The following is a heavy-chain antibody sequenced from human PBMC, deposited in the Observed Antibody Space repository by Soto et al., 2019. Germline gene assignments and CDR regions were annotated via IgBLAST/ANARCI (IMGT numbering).Heavy chain of an antibody. J-gene: IGHJ4*02. V-gene: IGHV3-21*01. Sequence: EVQLVESGGGLVKPGGSLRLSCAASGFTFTAYSMNWVRQAPGKGLEWVSTITSGRTYIYYADSVKGRVTISRDNAKKLLYLQLTTLRAEDTAVYYCARGEYSSAFDYWGQGALVNVSS. D-gene: IGHD6-19*01. CDR3: ARGEYSSAFDY. CDR2: ITSGRTYI. CDR1: GFTFTAYS.